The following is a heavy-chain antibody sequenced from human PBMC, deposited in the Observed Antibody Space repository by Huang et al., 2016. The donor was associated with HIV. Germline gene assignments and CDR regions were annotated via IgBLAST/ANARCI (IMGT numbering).Heavy chain of an antibody. CDR2: MSYDGTNN. CDR3: AKDMSRFLEWVLTVGHNGLEV. J-gene: IGHJ3*01. V-gene: IGHV3-30*18. D-gene: IGHD3-3*01. CDR1: GFTFSQFG. Sequence: QEQLVESGGGVVRPGRSLRLSCAASGFTFSQFGRHWVRQAPGKGLEWVALMSYDGTNNYYGDSLKGRVTVSRDNSKDTVYLQIHSLRADDTAVYYCAKDMSRFLEWVLTVGHNGLEVWGQGTLVTVSS.